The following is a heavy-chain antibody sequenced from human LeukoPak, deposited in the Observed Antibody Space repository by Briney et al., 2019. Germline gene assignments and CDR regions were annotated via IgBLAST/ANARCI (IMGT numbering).Heavy chain of an antibody. D-gene: IGHD5-12*01. J-gene: IGHJ3*02. Sequence: GGSLRLTCAASGFTVSSNYMSWVRQVPGKGLEWVSVIYSGGSTYYADSVKGRFTISRDNSKNTLYLQMNSLRAEDTAVYYCARDRGYGMRAFDIWGQGTMVTVSS. CDR1: GFTVSSNY. V-gene: IGHV3-66*01. CDR2: IYSGGST. CDR3: ARDRGYGMRAFDI.